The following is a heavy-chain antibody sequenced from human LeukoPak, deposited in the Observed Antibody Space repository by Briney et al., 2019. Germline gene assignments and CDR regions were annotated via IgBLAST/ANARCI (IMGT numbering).Heavy chain of an antibody. V-gene: IGHV1-2*02. CDR3: ARDCEHLASGWPGCFDY. CDR2: INPNSGGT. J-gene: IGHJ4*02. CDR1: GYTFTGYY. Sequence: GASVKVSCKASGYTFTGYYIHWVRQAPGQGLEWMVSINPNSGGTNYAQKLQGRVTMTRDTSISTAYMELSRLRSDDTAVYYCARDCEHLASGWPGCFDYWGQGTLVTVSS. D-gene: IGHD6-19*01.